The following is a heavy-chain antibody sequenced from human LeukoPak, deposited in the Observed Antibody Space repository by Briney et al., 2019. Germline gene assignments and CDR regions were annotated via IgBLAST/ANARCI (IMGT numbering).Heavy chain of an antibody. J-gene: IGHJ5*02. CDR1: GYTFTSYD. V-gene: IGHV1-8*01. D-gene: IGHD3-16*01. CDR3: ATSYAVAHWFDP. CDR2: MNPNSGNT. Sequence: GASVKVSCKASGYTFTSYDINWVRQATGQGLEWMGWMNPNSGNTGYAQKFQGRVTMTRNTSISTAYMELSSLRSEDTAVYYCATSYAVAHWFDPWGQGTLVTVSS.